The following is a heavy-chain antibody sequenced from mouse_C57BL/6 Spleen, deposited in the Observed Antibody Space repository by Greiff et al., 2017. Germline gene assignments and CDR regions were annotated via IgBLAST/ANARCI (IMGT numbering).Heavy chain of an antibody. CDR2: ISDGGSYT. J-gene: IGHJ2*01. Sequence: EVHLVESGGGLVKPGGSLKLSCAASGFTFSSYAMSWVRQTPEKRLEWVATISDGGSYTYYPDNVKGRFTISRDNAKNNLYLQMSHLKSEDTAMYYCARDRGAYDGYSFDYWGQGTTLTVSS. D-gene: IGHD2-3*01. CDR1: GFTFSSYA. CDR3: ARDRGAYDGYSFDY. V-gene: IGHV5-4*01.